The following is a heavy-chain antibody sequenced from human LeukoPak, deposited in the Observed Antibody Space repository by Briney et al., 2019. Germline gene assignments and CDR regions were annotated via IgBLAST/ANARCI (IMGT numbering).Heavy chain of an antibody. V-gene: IGHV3-23*01. Sequence: PGGSLRVSRAASGFTFSSYATNWVRQAPGRGLEWVSGISGSGGSTYYAASVKGRFTISRDNSKNTLYLQMNSLRADDTAVYYCAKASGSSWYSDAFDIWGQGTMVTVSS. D-gene: IGHD6-13*01. CDR2: ISGSGGST. CDR1: GFTFSSYA. J-gene: IGHJ3*02. CDR3: AKASGSSWYSDAFDI.